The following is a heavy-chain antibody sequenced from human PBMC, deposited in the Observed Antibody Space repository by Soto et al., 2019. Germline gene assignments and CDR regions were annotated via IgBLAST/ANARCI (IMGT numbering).Heavy chain of an antibody. J-gene: IGHJ4*02. CDR3: ARDQGSHPGD. CDR1: GLSISSGDW. CDR2: IHHSGSA. D-gene: IGHD6-13*01. V-gene: IGHV4-4*02. Sequence: QVQLQESGPGLVRPSGTVSLTCAVSGLSISSGDWWSWVRQPPGKGLEWIGEIHHSGSANYNPSLKSRVTLSVGPSKDLFSLTLISVTAADTAFYYCARDQGSHPGDWGQGTLVSVSS.